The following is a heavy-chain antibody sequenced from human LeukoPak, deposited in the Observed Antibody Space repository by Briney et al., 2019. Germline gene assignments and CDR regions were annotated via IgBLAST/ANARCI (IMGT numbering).Heavy chain of an antibody. J-gene: IGHJ6*03. V-gene: IGHV1-8*01. D-gene: IGHD3-3*01. CDR3: ARDKGGLEWLLSDYYYMDV. Sequence: ASVKVSCKASGYTFTSYDINWVRQATGQGLEWMGWMNPNSGNTGYAQKFQGRVTMTRNTSISTAYMELSSLRSEDTAVYYCARDKGGLEWLLSDYYYMDVWGKGTTVTVSS. CDR1: GYTFTSYD. CDR2: MNPNSGNT.